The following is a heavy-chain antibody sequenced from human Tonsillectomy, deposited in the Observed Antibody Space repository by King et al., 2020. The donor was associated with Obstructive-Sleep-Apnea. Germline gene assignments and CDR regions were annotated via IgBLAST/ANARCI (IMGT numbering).Heavy chain of an antibody. D-gene: IGHD3-9*01. V-gene: IGHV5-51*01. Sequence: VQLVESGAEVKKPGESLTISCKGSGYSFSNYWIGWVRQMPGKGLEWMGVIHPYDSDTRYSPSFEGQVTFSADKSISTAYLQWTSLKASDTAMYYCARRDDILTSYYFDYWGQGTLVTVSS. CDR3: ARRDDILTSYYFDY. CDR1: GYSFSNYW. CDR2: IHPYDSDT. J-gene: IGHJ4*02.